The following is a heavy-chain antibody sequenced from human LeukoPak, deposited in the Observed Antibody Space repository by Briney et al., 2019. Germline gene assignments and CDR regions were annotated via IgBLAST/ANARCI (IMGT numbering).Heavy chain of an antibody. CDR1: GGTFSSYA. V-gene: IGHV1-69*05. D-gene: IGHD4-23*01. CDR2: IIPIFGTA. CDR3: ARFNTSEMTTVVTPDAFDI. Sequence: VASVKVSCKASGGTFSSYAISWVRQAPGQGLEWMGGIIPIFGTANYAQKFQGRVTITTDESTSTAYMELSSLRSEDTAVYYCARFNTSEMTTVVTPDAFDIWGQGTMVTVSS. J-gene: IGHJ3*02.